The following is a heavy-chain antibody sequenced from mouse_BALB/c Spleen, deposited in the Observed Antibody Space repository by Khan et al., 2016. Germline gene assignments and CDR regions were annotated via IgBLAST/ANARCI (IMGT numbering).Heavy chain of an antibody. CDR3: ARGYDWYFDV. D-gene: IGHD2-14*01. Sequence: QVQLKQSGAELVRPGTSVKVSCKASGYAFTNYLIEWVKQRPGQGLEWIGVINPGSGGTNYNEKFKGKATLTADKSSSTDSMQLSSLTSDDSAVYFSARGYDWYFDVWGAGTTVTVSS. J-gene: IGHJ1*01. CDR2: INPGSGGT. CDR1: GYAFTNYL. V-gene: IGHV1-54*01.